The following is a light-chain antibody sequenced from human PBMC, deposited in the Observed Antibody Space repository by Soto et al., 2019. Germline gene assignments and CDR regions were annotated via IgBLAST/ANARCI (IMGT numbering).Light chain of an antibody. CDR3: LQHKSYPWT. CDR2: HTS. V-gene: IGKV1-17*01. CDR1: LYIGND. Sequence: DIQTTHSPSTLSASVGDIVSITCRAILYIGNDVDGYQQKPCKAPKRLLYHTSTLQSGVPSRFSGAGSGAEFTLTINGLQSEDFATYFCLQHKSYPWTFGQGTKVDI. J-gene: IGKJ1*01.